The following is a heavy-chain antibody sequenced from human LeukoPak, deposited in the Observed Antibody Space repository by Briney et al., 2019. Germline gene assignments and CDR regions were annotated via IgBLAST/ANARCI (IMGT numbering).Heavy chain of an antibody. D-gene: IGHD3-10*01. Sequence: SETLSLTCTVSGGSISSYYWGWIRQPPGKGLEWIGYIYYSGSTNYNPSLKSRVTISVDTSKNQFSLKLSSVTAADTAVYYCASFGSGSYRAFDIWGQGTMVTVSS. CDR3: ASFGSGSYRAFDI. CDR1: GGSISSYY. V-gene: IGHV4-59*01. CDR2: IYYSGST. J-gene: IGHJ3*02.